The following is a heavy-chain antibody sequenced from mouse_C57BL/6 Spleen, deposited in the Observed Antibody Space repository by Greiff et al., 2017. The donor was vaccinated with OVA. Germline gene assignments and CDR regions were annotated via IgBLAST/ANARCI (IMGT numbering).Heavy chain of an antibody. CDR1: GFTFSDYG. D-gene: IGHD4-1*01. Sequence: DVQLVESGGGLVKPGGSLKLSCAASGFTFSDYGMHWVRQAPEKGLEWVAYISSGSSTIYYADTVKGRFTISRDNAKNTLFLQMTSLRSEDTAMYYCARGLELDYWGQGTTLTVSS. J-gene: IGHJ2*01. CDR2: ISSGSSTI. CDR3: ARGLELDY. V-gene: IGHV5-17*01.